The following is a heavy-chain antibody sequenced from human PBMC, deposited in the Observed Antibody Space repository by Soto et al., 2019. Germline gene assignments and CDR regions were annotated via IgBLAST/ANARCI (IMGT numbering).Heavy chain of an antibody. J-gene: IGHJ4*02. CDR2: IKSKTDGGTT. D-gene: IGHD2-2*01. CDR3: TTRYCSSTSCPWVDY. CDR1: GFTFSNAW. V-gene: IGHV3-15*07. Sequence: PGGSLRLSCAASGFTFSNAWMNWVRQAPGKGLEWAGRIKSKTDGGTTDYAAPVKGRFTISRDDSKNTLYLQMNSLKTEDTAVYYCTTRYCSSTSCPWVDYWGQGTLVTVSS.